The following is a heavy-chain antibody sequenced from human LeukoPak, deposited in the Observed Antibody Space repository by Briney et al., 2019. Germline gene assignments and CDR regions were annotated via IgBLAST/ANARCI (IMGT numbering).Heavy chain of an antibody. CDR3: AKLLGTMWPMWGLDV. CDR1: GFTFSSHA. CDR2: INIRSTGT. V-gene: IGHV3-23*01. J-gene: IGHJ6*02. Sequence: GGSLRLSCAVSGFTFSSHAMNWVRQAPGKGLEWIAGINIRSTGTYYADSVKGRFTISRDDSRNTLYLQMNTLSVEDTAVYYCAKLLGTMWPMWGLDVWGQGTTVTVSS. D-gene: IGHD2-8*02.